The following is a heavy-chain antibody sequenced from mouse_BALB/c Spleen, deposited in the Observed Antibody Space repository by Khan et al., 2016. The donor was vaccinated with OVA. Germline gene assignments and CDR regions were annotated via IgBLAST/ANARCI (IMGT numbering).Heavy chain of an antibody. D-gene: IGHD2-3*01. CDR3: ARKVYDGYYVEAMDY. CDR2: INTYTGEP. V-gene: IGHV9-1*02. CDR1: GYTFTNYG. Sequence: QIQLVQSGPELKKPGETVKISCKASGYTFTNYGMNWVKQAPGKGLKWMGWINTYTGEPTYADDFKGRFAFSLETSASTTYLQINNLKNEDMATYFCARKVYDGYYVEAMDYGGQGTSVTVSS. J-gene: IGHJ4*01.